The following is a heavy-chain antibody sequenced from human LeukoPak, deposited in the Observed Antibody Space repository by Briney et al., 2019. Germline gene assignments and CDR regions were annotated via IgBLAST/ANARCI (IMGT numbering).Heavy chain of an antibody. CDR2: IRPDASDP. CDR1: GFTFRNNW. CDR3: TSISLGANEDY. Sequence: EGSLRLSCAASGFTFRNNWMNWIRQTPGKGLEWVANIRPDASDPGYVDSVKGRFTISRDNAKNLLYLQMNSLRVDDTAVYYCTSISLGANEDYWGQGTRVTVSS. V-gene: IGHV3-7*03. J-gene: IGHJ4*02. D-gene: IGHD1-26*01.